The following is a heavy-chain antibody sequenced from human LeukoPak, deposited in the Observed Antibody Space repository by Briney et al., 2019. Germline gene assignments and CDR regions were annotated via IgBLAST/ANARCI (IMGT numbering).Heavy chain of an antibody. CDR1: GLTFSKNS. D-gene: IGHD1-26*01. J-gene: IGHJ4*02. CDR3: AKDSRGEVPHYFDY. Sequence: GGAPRLPCAASGLTFSKNSMTWGRPAPGEGVGWGLFIDTSSTTMYYTDSVKGRFTISRDNAKNSLYLQMDSLKVEDTAIYYCAKDSRGEVPHYFDYWGQGTLVTVSS. V-gene: IGHV3-48*04. CDR2: IDTSSTTM.